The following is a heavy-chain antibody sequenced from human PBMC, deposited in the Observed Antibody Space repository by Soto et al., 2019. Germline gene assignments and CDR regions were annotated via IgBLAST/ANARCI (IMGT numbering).Heavy chain of an antibody. V-gene: IGHV4-34*01. D-gene: IGHD4-17*01. Sequence: SETLSLTCAVYGGSFSGYYWSWIRQPPGKGLEWIGNINYSGSLYYNPSLKSRLSISVDTSKNQLSLGLKSVTAADTAVYFCARARSVHPVAAGTTFPPGFDVWGRGTMVTVSS. CDR1: GGSFSGYY. CDR3: ARARSVHPVAAGTTFPPGFDV. J-gene: IGHJ3*01. CDR2: INYSGSL.